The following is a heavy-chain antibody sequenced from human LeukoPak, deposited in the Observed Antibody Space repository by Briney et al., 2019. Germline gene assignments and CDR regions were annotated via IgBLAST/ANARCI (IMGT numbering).Heavy chain of an antibody. D-gene: IGHD1-26*01. CDR1: GFTVSSNY. J-gene: IGHJ3*02. CDR2: IYSGGST. Sequence: PAGSLRLSCAASGFTVSSNYMSWVRQAPGKGLEWVSVIYSGGSTYYADSVKGRFTISRDNSKNTLYLQMNSLRAEDTAVYYCASSGWELLIAFDIWGQGTMVTVSS. CDR3: ASSGWELLIAFDI. V-gene: IGHV3-53*01.